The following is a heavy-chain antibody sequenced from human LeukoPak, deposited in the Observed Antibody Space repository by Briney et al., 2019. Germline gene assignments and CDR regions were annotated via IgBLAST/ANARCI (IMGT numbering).Heavy chain of an antibody. J-gene: IGHJ4*02. Sequence: GGSLRLSCAASRFTFSSYAMNWVRQAPGKGLEWVSAISGSGGSIYYTDSVKGRFTISRDNSKNTLFLQMNSLRAEDAAVYYCAKVWGSYSTGYFDYWGQGTLVTVSS. CDR1: RFTFSSYA. D-gene: IGHD1-26*01. CDR2: ISGSGGSI. CDR3: AKVWGSYSTGYFDY. V-gene: IGHV3-23*01.